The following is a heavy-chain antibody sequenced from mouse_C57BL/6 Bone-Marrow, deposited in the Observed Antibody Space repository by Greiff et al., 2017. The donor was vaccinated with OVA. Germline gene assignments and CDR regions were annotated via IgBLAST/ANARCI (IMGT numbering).Heavy chain of an antibody. CDR2: IYPGGGYT. J-gene: IGHJ2*01. V-gene: IGHV1-63*01. D-gene: IGHD3-2*02. Sequence: QVQLKESGAELVRPGTSVKMSCKASGYTFTNYWIGWAKQRPGHGLEWIGDIYPGGGYTNYNEKFKGKATLTADKSSSTAYMQFISLTSEDSAIYYCAREGRPPGYGYWGQGTTLTVSS. CDR3: AREGRPPGYGY. CDR1: GYTFTNYW.